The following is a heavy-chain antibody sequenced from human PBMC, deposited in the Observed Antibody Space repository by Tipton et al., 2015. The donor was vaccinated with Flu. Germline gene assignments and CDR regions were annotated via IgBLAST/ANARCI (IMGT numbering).Heavy chain of an antibody. V-gene: IGHV4-39*07. CDR3: AREGWYSSSWYYFDY. J-gene: IGHJ4*02. D-gene: IGHD6-13*01. CDR1: GGSISSSSYY. Sequence: TLSLTCTVSGGSISSSSYYWGWIRQPPGKGLEWIGSIYYSGSTYYNPSLKSRVTISVDTSKNQFSLKLSSVTAADTAVYYCAREGWYSSSWYYFDYWGQGTLVTVSS. CDR2: IYYSGST.